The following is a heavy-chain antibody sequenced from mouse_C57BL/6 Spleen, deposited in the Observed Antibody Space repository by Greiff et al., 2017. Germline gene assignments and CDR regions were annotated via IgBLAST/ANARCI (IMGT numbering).Heavy chain of an antibody. V-gene: IGHV5-9-1*02. Sequence: EVKLMESGEGLVKPGGSLKLSCAASGFTFSSYAMSWVRQTPEKRLEWVAYISSGGDYIYYADTVKGRFTISRDKARNTLYLQMSSLKSEDTAMYYCTRDLGSPYAMEYWGQGTSVTVSS. CDR1: GFTFSSYA. J-gene: IGHJ4*01. CDR3: TRDLGSPYAMEY. D-gene: IGHD1-1*01. CDR2: ISSGGDYI.